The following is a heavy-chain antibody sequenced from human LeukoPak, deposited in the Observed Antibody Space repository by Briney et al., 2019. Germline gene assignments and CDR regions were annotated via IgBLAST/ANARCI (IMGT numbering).Heavy chain of an antibody. J-gene: IGHJ4*02. Sequence: SGGSLRLSCAASGFTFSSYAMSWVRQAPGKGLEWVSAISGSGGSTYYAGSVKGRFTISRDDAKNSLYLQMNSLRAEDTAVYYCARSRSYYPADYWGQGTPVTVSS. V-gene: IGHV3-23*01. D-gene: IGHD1-26*01. CDR1: GFTFSSYA. CDR3: ARSRSYYPADY. CDR2: ISGSGGST.